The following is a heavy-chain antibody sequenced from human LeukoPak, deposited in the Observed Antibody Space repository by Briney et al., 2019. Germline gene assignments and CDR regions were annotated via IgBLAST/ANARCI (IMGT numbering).Heavy chain of an antibody. CDR3: AREERILWFGDYGMDV. Sequence: SQTLSLTCTLSGGSISSGDYYWSWIRQPPGKGLEWIGYIYYSRSTYYNPSLKSRVTISVDTSKNQFSLKLSSVTAADTAVYYCAREERILWFGDYGMDVWGQGTTVTVSS. CDR2: IYYSRST. V-gene: IGHV4-30-4*01. CDR1: GGSISSGDYY. D-gene: IGHD3-10*01. J-gene: IGHJ6*02.